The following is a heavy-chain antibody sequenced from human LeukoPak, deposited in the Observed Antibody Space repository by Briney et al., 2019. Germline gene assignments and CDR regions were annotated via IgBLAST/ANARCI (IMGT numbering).Heavy chain of an antibody. CDR3: AKDGAYYDSSGYYSDYFDY. Sequence: GGSLRLSCAASGFTFSTYEINWVRQAPGKGLEWLSHISTSGSSIHYADSVKGRFTISRDNSKNTLYLQMNSLRAEDTAVYYCAKDGAYYDSSGYYSDYFDYWGQGTLVTVSS. D-gene: IGHD3-22*01. CDR1: GFTFSTYE. J-gene: IGHJ4*02. CDR2: ISTSGSSI. V-gene: IGHV3-48*03.